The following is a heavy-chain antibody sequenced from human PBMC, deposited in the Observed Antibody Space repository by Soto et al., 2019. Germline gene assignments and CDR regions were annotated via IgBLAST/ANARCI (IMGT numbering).Heavy chain of an antibody. CDR1: GGSFSGYY. CDR3: ARAIPGGYSSGWGFQH. V-gene: IGHV4-34*01. J-gene: IGHJ1*01. D-gene: IGHD6-19*01. Sequence: QVQLQHWGAGLLKPSETLSLTCAVYGGSFSGYYWSWIRQPPGKGLEWIGEINHSGSTNYNPSLKSRVTISVDTSKNQFSLKLSSVTAADTAVYYCARAIPGGYSSGWGFQHWGQGTLVTVSS. CDR2: INHSGST.